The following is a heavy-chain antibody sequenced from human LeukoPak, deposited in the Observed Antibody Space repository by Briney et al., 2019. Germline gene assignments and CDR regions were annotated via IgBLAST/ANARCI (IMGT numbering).Heavy chain of an antibody. V-gene: IGHV4-30-4*01. Sequence: PSETLSLTCTVPGGSISSGDYYWSWIRQPPGKGLEWIGYIYYSGSTYYNPSLKSRVTISVDTSKNQFSLKLSSVTAADTAVYYCARTDGYNLFWYFDLWGRGTLVTVSS. J-gene: IGHJ2*01. D-gene: IGHD5-24*01. CDR2: IYYSGST. CDR3: ARTDGYNLFWYFDL. CDR1: GGSISSGDYY.